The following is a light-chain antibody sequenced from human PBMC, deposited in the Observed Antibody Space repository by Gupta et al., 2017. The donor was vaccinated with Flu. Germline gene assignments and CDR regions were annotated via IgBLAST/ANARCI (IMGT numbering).Light chain of an antibody. Sequence: QSPQTQPPSASGTPGRSVTISFPASSSNIGSNTVTWYQQLPGAAPKFLIYSNDQRPSGVPDRFSGSRSGTSASLAISGLQSEDEADYYCATWDDSLIAPVFGGGTKLIVL. CDR1: SSNIGSNT. CDR2: SND. V-gene: IGLV1-44*01. CDR3: ATWDDSLIAPV. J-gene: IGLJ2*01.